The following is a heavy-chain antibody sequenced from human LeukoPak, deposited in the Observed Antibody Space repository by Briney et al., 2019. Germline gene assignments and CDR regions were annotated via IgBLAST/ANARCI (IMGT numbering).Heavy chain of an antibody. D-gene: IGHD3-22*01. CDR1: GFTFSSYS. J-gene: IGHJ5*02. CDR3: ARDPQTYYYDSSGSNWFDP. CDR2: ISSSSSYI. V-gene: IGHV3-21*01. Sequence: GGSLRLSCAASGFTFSSYSMNWVRQAPGKGLEWVSPISSSSSYIYYADSVKGRFTISRDNAKNSLYLQMNSLRAEDTAVYYCARDPQTYYYDSSGSNWFDPWGQGTLVTVSS.